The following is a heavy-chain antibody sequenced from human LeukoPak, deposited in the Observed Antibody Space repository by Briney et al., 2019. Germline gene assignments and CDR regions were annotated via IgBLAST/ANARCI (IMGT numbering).Heavy chain of an antibody. J-gene: IGHJ4*02. Sequence: SETLSLTCAVYGGSFSGYYWSWIRQPPGKGLEWIGEINHSGSTNYNPSLKSRVTISVDTSKNQSSLKLSSVTAADTAVYYCARGHGDYGGNYFDYWGQGTLVTVSS. CDR1: GGSFSGYY. CDR2: INHSGST. CDR3: ARGHGDYGGNYFDY. V-gene: IGHV4-34*01. D-gene: IGHD4-17*01.